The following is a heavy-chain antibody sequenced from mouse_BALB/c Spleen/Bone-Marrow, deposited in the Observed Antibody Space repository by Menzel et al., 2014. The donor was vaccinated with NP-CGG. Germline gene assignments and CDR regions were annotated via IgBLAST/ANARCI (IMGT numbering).Heavy chain of an antibody. D-gene: IGHD1-3*01. Sequence: VKLVESGAELVTPGASVKLSCKASGYTFTTYWMHWVKQRPGHGLEWTGQVDPSDGYTNYSQMFKGKATLTVDKSSSTAYMQLSSLSSEDSAVYYCARGGDNFAWFAYWGQGTLVTVSA. V-gene: IGHV1-69*02. CDR3: ARGGDNFAWFAY. J-gene: IGHJ3*01. CDR1: GYTFTTYW. CDR2: VDPSDGYT.